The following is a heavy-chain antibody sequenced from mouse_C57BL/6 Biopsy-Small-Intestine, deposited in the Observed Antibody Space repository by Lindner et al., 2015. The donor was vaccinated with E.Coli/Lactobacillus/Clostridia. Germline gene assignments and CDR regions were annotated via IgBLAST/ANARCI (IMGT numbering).Heavy chain of an antibody. V-gene: IGHV1-80*01. D-gene: IGHD6-1*01. CDR2: IYPGDGDT. Sequence: VQLQESGAELVKPGASVKISCKASGYAFSSYWMNWVKQRPGEGLEWIGQIYPGDGDTKHNGKFKGKATLIADKSSSTVYMQLSSLTSEDSAVYFCARSPSPYFDYWGQGTTLTVSS. CDR1: GYAFSSYW. J-gene: IGHJ2*01. CDR3: ARSPSPYFDY.